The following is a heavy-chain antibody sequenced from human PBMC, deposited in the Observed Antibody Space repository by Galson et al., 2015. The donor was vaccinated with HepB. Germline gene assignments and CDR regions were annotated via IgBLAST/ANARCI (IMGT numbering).Heavy chain of an antibody. CDR1: GFTFSSYD. Sequence: SLRLSCAASGFTFSSYDMHWVRQATGEGLEWVSAIGTAGDTYYPGSVKGRFTISRENAKNSLYLQMNSLRAGDTAVYYCAREGSSLSHYYYGMDVWGQGTTVTVSS. V-gene: IGHV3-13*01. J-gene: IGHJ6*02. CDR2: IGTAGDT. D-gene: IGHD6-13*01. CDR3: AREGSSLSHYYYGMDV.